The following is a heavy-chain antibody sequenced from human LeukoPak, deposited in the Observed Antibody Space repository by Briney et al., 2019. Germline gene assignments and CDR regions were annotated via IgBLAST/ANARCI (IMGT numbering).Heavy chain of an antibody. J-gene: IGHJ3*02. V-gene: IGHV4-34*01. CDR2: INHSGST. Sequence: SETLSLTCVVYGGTFRGYYWNWIRQSPGKGLEWIGEINHSGSTTYNPAFKSRVTISVDTSKRQFSLKLNSLTAADTALYFCARSLLWPTGASDIWDKGTMVTVPS. CDR3: ARSLLWPTGASDI. CDR1: GGTFRGYY. D-gene: IGHD2/OR15-2a*01.